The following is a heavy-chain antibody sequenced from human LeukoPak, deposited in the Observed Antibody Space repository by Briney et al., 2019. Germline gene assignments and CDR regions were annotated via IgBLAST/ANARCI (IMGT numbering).Heavy chain of an antibody. D-gene: IGHD3-22*01. CDR3: ASSVEFGSGSS. CDR2: IFHSGST. J-gene: IGHJ5*02. Sequence: SGTLSLTCAVSGDSISSSIWWSWVRQPPGKGLEWIGEIFHSGSTNYNPSLKSRVSISVDKSKNQFSLKLSSVTAADTAVYYCASSVEFGSGSSWGQGTLVIVSS. V-gene: IGHV4-4*02. CDR1: GDSISSSIW.